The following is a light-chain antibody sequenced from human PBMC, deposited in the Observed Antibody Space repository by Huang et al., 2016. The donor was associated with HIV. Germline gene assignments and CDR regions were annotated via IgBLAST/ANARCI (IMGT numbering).Light chain of an antibody. CDR2: KAS. Sequence: DIQMTQSPSTLSASVGDRVTITCRASQTIGTWLAWYQQKPGKAPKLLIYKASSLESGVPSRFSGSGSGTEFTLTISSLQPDDFATYYCQQYNTYPRTTFGQGTKLEIK. J-gene: IGKJ2*01. CDR3: QQYNTYPRTT. V-gene: IGKV1-5*03. CDR1: QTIGTW.